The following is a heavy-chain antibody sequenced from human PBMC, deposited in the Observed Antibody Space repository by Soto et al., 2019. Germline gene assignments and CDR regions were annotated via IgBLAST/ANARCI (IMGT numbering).Heavy chain of an antibody. V-gene: IGHV4-59*08. CDR1: GASISSYY. CDR2: IYYSGST. CDR3: ARRYGPGFDY. J-gene: IGHJ4*02. D-gene: IGHD4-17*01. Sequence: SATLSLTCTVSGASISSYYWSWIRQPPGKGLEWIGYIYYSGSTNYNPSLKSRVTISVDTSKNQFSLKLSSVTAADTAVYYCARRYGPGFDYWGQGTLVTVS.